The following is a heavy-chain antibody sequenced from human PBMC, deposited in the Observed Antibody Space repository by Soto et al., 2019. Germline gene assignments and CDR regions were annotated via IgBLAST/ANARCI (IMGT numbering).Heavy chain of an antibody. Sequence: SETLSLTCTVSGAPITGSDWWSWIRQTPEKGPEWSGEIYHSGTTNYHPSLKSRVTISQDKSKNQFSLNLTSVAAADTAVYSCVIMAVVGYFDYWGRGSLVTVSS. CDR2: IYHSGTT. CDR3: VIMAVVGYFDY. CDR1: GAPITGSDW. D-gene: IGHD3-22*01. V-gene: IGHV4-4*02. J-gene: IGHJ4*02.